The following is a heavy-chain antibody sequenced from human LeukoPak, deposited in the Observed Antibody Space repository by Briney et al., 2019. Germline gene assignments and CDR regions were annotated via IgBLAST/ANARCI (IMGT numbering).Heavy chain of an antibody. D-gene: IGHD3-3*01. Sequence: KAGGSLRLSCAASGFIFSSYSMNWVRQAPGRGLEWVSSISSTGNYIHYADSMKGRFTISRDNAKNSLYLQMNSLRAEDTAVYYCARDFRFLDDYWGQGTLVTVSS. CDR3: ARDFRFLDDY. J-gene: IGHJ4*02. V-gene: IGHV3-21*01. CDR1: GFIFSSYS. CDR2: ISSTGNYI.